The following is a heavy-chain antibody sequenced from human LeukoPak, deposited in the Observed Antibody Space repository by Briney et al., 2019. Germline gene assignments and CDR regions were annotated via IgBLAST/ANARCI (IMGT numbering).Heavy chain of an antibody. J-gene: IGHJ4*02. CDR3: AREPTMVRGVMKDY. Sequence: ASVKVSCKASGYTFTSYDTNWVRQATGQGLEWMGWMNPNSGNTGYAQKFQGRVTMTRNTSISTAYMELSSLRSEVTAVYYCAREPTMVRGVMKDYWGQGTLVTVSS. D-gene: IGHD3-10*01. CDR2: MNPNSGNT. CDR1: GYTFTSYD. V-gene: IGHV1-8*01.